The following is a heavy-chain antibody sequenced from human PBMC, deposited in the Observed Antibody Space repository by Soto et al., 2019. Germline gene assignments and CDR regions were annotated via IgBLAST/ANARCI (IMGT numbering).Heavy chain of an antibody. CDR1: GGSVSSGSYY. V-gene: IGHV4-61*01. CDR3: ARQRIEPAQYYFDY. J-gene: IGHJ4*02. Sequence: SETLSLTCTVSGGSVSSGSYYWTWIRQSPGKGLEWMGYILSSGSTDYNPSLKSRVTISVDTSKNEFSLKLRSVTAADTAVYYCARQRIEPAQYYFDYWGQGMLVTVPQ. D-gene: IGHD2-2*01. CDR2: ILSSGST.